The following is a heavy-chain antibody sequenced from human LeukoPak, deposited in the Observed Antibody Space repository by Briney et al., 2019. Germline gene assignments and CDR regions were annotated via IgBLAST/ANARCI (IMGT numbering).Heavy chain of an antibody. CDR3: ARSQRHDCSGNRCYSWGFDS. CDR1: GGSFSGYY. D-gene: IGHD2-15*01. Sequence: PSETLSLTCAVYGGSFSGYYWNWIRQPPGKGLEWIGEVYHTGSTDYNPSLKSRVTISVDRSKNQFSLKLDSVTAADTAVYYCARSQRHDCSGNRCYSWGFDSWGQGTLVTVSS. CDR2: VYHTGST. V-gene: IGHV4-34*01. J-gene: IGHJ4*02.